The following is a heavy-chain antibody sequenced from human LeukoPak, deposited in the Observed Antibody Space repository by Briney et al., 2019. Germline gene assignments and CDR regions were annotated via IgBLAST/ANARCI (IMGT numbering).Heavy chain of an antibody. CDR3: TKGPRSGWYYFDY. CDR1: GFTFSSYA. CDR2: ISGSGGST. D-gene: IGHD6-19*01. J-gene: IGHJ4*02. Sequence: GGSLRLSCAASGFTFSSYAMSWVRQAPGKGLEWVSAISGSGGSTYYADSVKGRFTISRDNSKNTLYLQMNSLRAEDTAVYYCTKGPRSGWYYFDYWGQGTLVTVSS. V-gene: IGHV3-23*01.